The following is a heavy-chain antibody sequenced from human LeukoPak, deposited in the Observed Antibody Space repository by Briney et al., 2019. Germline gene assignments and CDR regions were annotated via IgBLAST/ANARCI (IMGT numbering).Heavy chain of an antibody. V-gene: IGHV4-34*01. D-gene: IGHD6-13*01. Sequence: PSETLSLTCAVYGGSFSGYYWSWIRQPPGKGLEWIGEINHSGSTNYNPSLKSRVTISVDTSKNQFSLKLSSATAADTAVYYCARDFAAAGTSYYYYGMDVWGQGTTVTVSS. CDR2: INHSGST. CDR3: ARDFAAAGTSYYYYGMDV. J-gene: IGHJ6*02. CDR1: GGSFSGYY.